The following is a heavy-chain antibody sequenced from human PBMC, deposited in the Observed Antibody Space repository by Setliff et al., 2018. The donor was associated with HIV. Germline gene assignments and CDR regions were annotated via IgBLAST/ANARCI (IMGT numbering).Heavy chain of an antibody. D-gene: IGHD1-26*01. CDR3: ARGIVAPGPRLDY. Sequence: LRLSCAASGFTFNSYSMNWVRQAPGKGPEWISYINFSTGTTSYEESVKGRFTISRDNAKNSLYLQMNSLRAEDTAVYYCARGIVAPGPRLDYWGQGTPVTVSS. J-gene: IGHJ4*02. V-gene: IGHV3-48*01. CDR2: INFSTGTT. CDR1: GFTFNSYS.